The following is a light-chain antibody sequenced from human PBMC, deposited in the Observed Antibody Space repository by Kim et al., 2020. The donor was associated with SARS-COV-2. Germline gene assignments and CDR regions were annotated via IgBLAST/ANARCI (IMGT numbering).Light chain of an antibody. CDR3: QVWDSSSDHRV. Sequence: PGKTYRITCGGNKMGSKSVHCYQQKPDQAPVLVISYESYRPSGIPERLSGANSGNTATLTISRDEAGDEADYYCQVWDSSSDHRVFGGGTQLTVL. CDR2: YES. CDR1: KMGSKS. J-gene: IGLJ3*02. V-gene: IGLV3-21*04.